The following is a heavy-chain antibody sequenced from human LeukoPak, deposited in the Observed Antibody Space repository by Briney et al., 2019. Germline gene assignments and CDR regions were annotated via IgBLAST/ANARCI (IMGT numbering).Heavy chain of an antibody. D-gene: IGHD5-12*01. J-gene: IGHJ4*02. CDR3: ARDASADSGYDYSDY. Sequence: PGGSLRLSCAASGFAFSRFGMHWVRQPPGKGLEWVSFIRYDGNEKYYEDSVKVRFTISRDNDKNSLYLQMNSLRAEDTAVYYCARDASADSGYDYSDYWGQGTLVTVSS. V-gene: IGHV3-30*02. CDR2: IRYDGNEK. CDR1: GFAFSRFG.